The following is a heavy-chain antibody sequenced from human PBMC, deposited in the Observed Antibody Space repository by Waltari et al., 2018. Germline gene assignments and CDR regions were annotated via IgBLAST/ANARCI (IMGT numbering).Heavy chain of an antibody. CDR1: GGTFISSD. V-gene: IGHV1-8*02. CDR2: MNPNSGNT. Sequence: QLQLVQSGAEVKKPWSSVKFSCKASGGTFISSDIHWLLQATGQGLEWMGWMNPNSGNTGYAQKFQGRVTMTRNTSISTAYMELSSLRSEDTAVYYCARVGYYYDSSGYFYGYWGQGTLVTVSS. J-gene: IGHJ4*02. CDR3: ARVGYYYDSSGYFYGY. D-gene: IGHD3-22*01.